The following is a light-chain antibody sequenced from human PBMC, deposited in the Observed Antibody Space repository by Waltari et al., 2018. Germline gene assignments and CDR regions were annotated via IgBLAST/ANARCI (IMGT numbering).Light chain of an antibody. CDR3: QQYDDRPIT. V-gene: IGKV3-15*01. CDR1: QSVRNN. CDR2: GTS. Sequence: IVLTQSPATLSVSPGERATLSCRASQSVRNNLAWYQHRPGQAPRLIISGTSNRATGLPARFSGSGSGTEFTLTINSLQSEDFAIYFCQQYDDRPITFGQGTRLDIK. J-gene: IGKJ5*01.